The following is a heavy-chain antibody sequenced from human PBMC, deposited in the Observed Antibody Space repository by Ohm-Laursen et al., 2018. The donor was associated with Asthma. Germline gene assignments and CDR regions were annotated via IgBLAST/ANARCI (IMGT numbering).Heavy chain of an antibody. CDR1: GGSVSSGSYY. CDR2: IYHSGST. Sequence: TLSLTCTVSGGSVSSGSYYWSWIRQPPGKGLEWIGYIYHSGSTYYNPSLKSRVTISVDRSKNQFSLKLSSVTAADTAVYYCARGANLGYWGQGTLVTVSS. V-gene: IGHV4-30-2*01. J-gene: IGHJ4*02. D-gene: IGHD5-12*01. CDR3: ARGANLGY.